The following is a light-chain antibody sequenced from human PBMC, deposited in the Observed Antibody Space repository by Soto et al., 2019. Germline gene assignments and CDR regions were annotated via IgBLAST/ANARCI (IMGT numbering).Light chain of an antibody. CDR1: SNDIGSYNL. J-gene: IGLJ2*01. V-gene: IGLV2-23*01. Sequence: QSVLTQPASVSGSPGQSITISCTGTSNDIGSYNLVSWYQQHPGKVPKLIIYEASTRPSGVSNRFSGSKSDNTASLTISGLQAEDEADYYCCSYAGSRVVFGGGTNLTVL. CDR2: EAS. CDR3: CSYAGSRVV.